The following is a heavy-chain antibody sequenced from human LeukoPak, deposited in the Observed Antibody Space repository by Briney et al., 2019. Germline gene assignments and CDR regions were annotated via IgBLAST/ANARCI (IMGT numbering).Heavy chain of an antibody. D-gene: IGHD6-19*01. Sequence: PSQTLSLTCTVSGGSISSGSYYWSWIRQPAGKGLEWIGSIYYSGSAYYNPSLKSRVTISVDTSKNQFSLKLSSVTAADTAVYYCARQAAGIDYWGQGTLVTVSS. J-gene: IGHJ4*02. V-gene: IGHV4-30-2*03. CDR2: IYYSGSA. CDR3: ARQAAGIDY. CDR1: GGSISSGSYY.